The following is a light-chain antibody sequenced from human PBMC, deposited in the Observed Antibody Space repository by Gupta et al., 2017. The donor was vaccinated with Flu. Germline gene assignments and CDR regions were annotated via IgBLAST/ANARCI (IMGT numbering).Light chain of an antibody. CDR2: EVS. V-gene: IGLV2-14*01. J-gene: IGLJ3*02. CDR1: SSDVGGYNY. Sequence: QSAVTQPAYVSGSPGQSISLSCTGTSSDVGGYNYVPWYQQHPGKAPKLLIYEVSNRPSGVSNRFSGSKSDNTASLTISGLQAEDEADYYCSSYTSSVTWVFGGGTKMTVL. CDR3: SSYTSSVTWV.